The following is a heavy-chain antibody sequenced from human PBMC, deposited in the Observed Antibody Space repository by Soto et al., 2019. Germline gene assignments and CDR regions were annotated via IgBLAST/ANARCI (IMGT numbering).Heavy chain of an antibody. CDR2: MNPNSGNT. V-gene: IGHV1-8*01. Sequence: QVQLVQSGAEVKKPGASVKVSCKASGYTFTSHDINWVRQATGHGLEWMGWMNPNSGNTVYAQKFQGRVTMTRDTSISTAYMELSSLRSEDTAVYYCARERTGTTSNWFDPWGQGTLVTVSS. CDR3: ARERTGTTSNWFDP. J-gene: IGHJ5*02. CDR1: GYTFTSHD. D-gene: IGHD1-7*01.